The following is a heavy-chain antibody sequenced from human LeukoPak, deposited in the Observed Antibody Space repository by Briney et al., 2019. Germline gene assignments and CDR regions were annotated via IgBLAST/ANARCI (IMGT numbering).Heavy chain of an antibody. V-gene: IGHV4-59*01. CDR3: VRLQPNTGEWALDI. J-gene: IGHJ3*02. CDR2: ISNGGST. Sequence: SETLSLTCTVSGGSTSSYYWSWIRQPPGEGLEWIGYISNGGSTNYNPSLKSRVTISVDTSKNQLSLKLSSVTAADTAVYHCVRLQPNTGEWALDIWGQGTMVSVSS. D-gene: IGHD1-1*01. CDR1: GGSTSSYY.